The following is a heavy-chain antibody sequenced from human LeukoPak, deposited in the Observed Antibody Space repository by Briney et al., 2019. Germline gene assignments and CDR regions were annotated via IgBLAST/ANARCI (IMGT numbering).Heavy chain of an antibody. CDR3: ARGPYSSGSSADY. CDR2: ISGSSSTI. Sequence: PGGSLRLSCAASGFTFNSNSMNWVRQAPGKGLEWVSYISGSSSTIYYADSVKGRFTISRDNAKNSLYLQMTSLRDEDTAVYYCARGPYSSGSSADYWGQGTLVTVSS. V-gene: IGHV3-48*02. CDR1: GFTFNSNS. D-gene: IGHD6-19*01. J-gene: IGHJ4*02.